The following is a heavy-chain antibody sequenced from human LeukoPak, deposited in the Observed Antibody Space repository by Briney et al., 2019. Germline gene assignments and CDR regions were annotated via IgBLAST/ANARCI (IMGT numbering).Heavy chain of an antibody. D-gene: IGHD3-10*01. CDR2: IYYSGST. Sequence: SETLSLTCFVSGGSISSSYWTWVRQPPGKGLEWIGYIYYSGSTNYNLSPNSQVPISVDTSKNQLSLNLSSVTAADTAVYYCARVLKGSGYIDYWGQGILVTVSS. CDR1: GGSISSSY. V-gene: IGHV4-59*01. CDR3: ARVLKGSGYIDY. J-gene: IGHJ4*02.